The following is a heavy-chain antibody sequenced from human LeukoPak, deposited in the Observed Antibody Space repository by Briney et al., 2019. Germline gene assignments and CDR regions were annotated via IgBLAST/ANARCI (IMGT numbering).Heavy chain of an antibody. CDR3: AREDPENDILTGYSHY. J-gene: IGHJ4*02. CDR1: GSTFSSYS. CDR2: ISSSSSYI. Sequence: PGGSLRLSCAASGSTFSSYSMNWVRQAPGKGLEWVSSISSSSSYIYYADSVKGRFTISRDNAKNSLYLQMNSLRAEDTAVYYCAREDPENDILTGYSHYWGQGTLVTVSS. V-gene: IGHV3-21*01. D-gene: IGHD3-9*01.